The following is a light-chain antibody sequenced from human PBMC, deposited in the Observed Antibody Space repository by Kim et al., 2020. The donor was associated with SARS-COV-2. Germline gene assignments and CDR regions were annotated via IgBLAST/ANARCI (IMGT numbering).Light chain of an antibody. Sequence: EIAMTQSPATLSVSPGERATLSCRASQSVRSNLAWYQQKPGQALRLLIYDASTRATGIPARFSGSGSGTEFTLTISSLQSEDFAIYYCLQYNNWPPWTFGQGTKVDIK. J-gene: IGKJ1*01. CDR3: LQYNNWPPWT. CDR1: QSVRSN. CDR2: DAS. V-gene: IGKV3-15*01.